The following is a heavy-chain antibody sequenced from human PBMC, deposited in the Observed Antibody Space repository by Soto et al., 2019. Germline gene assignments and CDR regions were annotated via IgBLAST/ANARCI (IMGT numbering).Heavy chain of an antibody. Sequence: ASVKVSCKASGYTFSSYVICWVRQAPGQGLEWLGWISPYNDDTKYAQKLQGRVFMTTDTPTKTAHLDLRSLRSDDTAVYYCARGGYYDSSGSRDYHYYGMDVWGQGTTVTVSS. D-gene: IGHD3-22*01. CDR2: ISPYNDDT. CDR3: ARGGYYDSSGSRDYHYYGMDV. CDR1: GYTFSSYV. J-gene: IGHJ6*02. V-gene: IGHV1-18*01.